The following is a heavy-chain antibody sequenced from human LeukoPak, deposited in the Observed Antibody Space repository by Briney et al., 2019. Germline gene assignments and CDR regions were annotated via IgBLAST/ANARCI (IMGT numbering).Heavy chain of an antibody. CDR2: IYHSGST. CDR1: GGSISSYY. CDR3: ARTVEYSSSSQAFDY. Sequence: SETLSLTCTVSGGSISSYYWSWIRQPPGKGLEWIGYIYHSGSTNYNPSLKSRVTISVDTSKNQFSLKLSSVTAADTAVYYCARTVEYSSSSQAFDYWGQGTLVTVSS. J-gene: IGHJ4*02. D-gene: IGHD6-6*01. V-gene: IGHV4-59*01.